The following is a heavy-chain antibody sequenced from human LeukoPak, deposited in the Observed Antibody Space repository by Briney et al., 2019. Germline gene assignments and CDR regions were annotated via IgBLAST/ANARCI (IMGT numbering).Heavy chain of an antibody. Sequence: SGGSLRLSCAASGFTFSSYAMHWVRQAPGKGLEWVAVISYDGSNKYYADSVKGRFTISRDNSKNTLYLQMNSLRAEDTAVYYCAREEGPLDYWGQGTLVTVSS. V-gene: IGHV3-30*04. D-gene: IGHD1-14*01. J-gene: IGHJ4*02. CDR3: AREEGPLDY. CDR2: ISYDGSNK. CDR1: GFTFSSYA.